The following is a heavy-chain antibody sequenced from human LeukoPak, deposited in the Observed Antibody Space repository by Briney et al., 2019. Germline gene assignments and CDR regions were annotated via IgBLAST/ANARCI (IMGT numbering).Heavy chain of an antibody. V-gene: IGHV3-30-3*01. CDR1: GSSFSSFA. Sequence: PGGSLRLSCAASGSSFSSFAMYWVRQAPGEGLEWVTLISYDGNNKHYTDSVKGRFTVSRDNSKNTQYLQMDSLRVEDTAAYHCARQYCSAGSCYLDFWGQGTLDSVSS. CDR3: ARQYCSAGSCYLDF. CDR2: ISYDGNNK. D-gene: IGHD2-15*01. J-gene: IGHJ4*02.